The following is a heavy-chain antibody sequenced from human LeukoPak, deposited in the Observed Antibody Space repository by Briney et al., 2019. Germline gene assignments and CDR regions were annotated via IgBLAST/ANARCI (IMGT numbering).Heavy chain of an antibody. Sequence: SETLSLTCAVYGGSFSGYYWSWIRQPPGKGLEWIGEINHSGSTNYNPSLKCRVTISVDTSKNQFSLKLSSVTAADTAVYYCARRRGYAAAAGTYSYYYYYYMDVWGKGTTVTVSS. V-gene: IGHV4-34*01. D-gene: IGHD6-13*01. CDR1: GGSFSGYY. CDR2: INHSGST. J-gene: IGHJ6*03. CDR3: ARRRGYAAAAGTYSYYYYYYMDV.